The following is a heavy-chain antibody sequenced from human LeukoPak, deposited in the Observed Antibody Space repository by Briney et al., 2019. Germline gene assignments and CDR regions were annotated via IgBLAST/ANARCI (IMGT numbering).Heavy chain of an antibody. CDR2: TSYSGNT. Sequence: SETLSLTCAVYGGSFSGYYWSWIRQPPGKGLEWIGYTSYSGNTDYKPSLRSRVTMSVDTSKNQLSLKLTSATAADTAVYYCARWHSHGRYFDYWGQGALVTVSS. CDR3: ARWHSHGRYFDY. V-gene: IGHV4-59*01. D-gene: IGHD1-26*01. CDR1: GGSFSGYY. J-gene: IGHJ4*02.